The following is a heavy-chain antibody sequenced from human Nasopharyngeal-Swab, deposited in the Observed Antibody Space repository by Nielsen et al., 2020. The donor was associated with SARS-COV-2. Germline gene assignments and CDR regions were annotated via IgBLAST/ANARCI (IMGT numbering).Heavy chain of an antibody. CDR2: FDPEDSET. D-gene: IGHD6-13*01. Sequence: ASVKVSCKVSGYTLTELSMHWVRQAPGKGLEWMGGFDPEDSETIYAQKFQGRVTMTEDTSTDTAYMELSSLRSEDTAVYYCATAPPYSSSLGWFDPWGQGTLVTVSS. CDR1: GYTLTELS. V-gene: IGHV1-24*01. CDR3: ATAPPYSSSLGWFDP. J-gene: IGHJ5*02.